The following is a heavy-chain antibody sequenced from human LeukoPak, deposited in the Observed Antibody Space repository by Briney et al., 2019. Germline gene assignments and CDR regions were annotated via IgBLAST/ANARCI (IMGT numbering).Heavy chain of an antibody. CDR3: ARAVGDEMATQGWYFDL. V-gene: IGHV4-39*06. CDR1: GGSISSSSYY. J-gene: IGHJ2*01. CDR2: INHSGST. D-gene: IGHD5-24*01. Sequence: PSETLSLTCTVSGGSISSSSYYWGWIRQPPGKGLEWIGEINHSGSTNYNPSLKSRVTISVDTSKNQFPLKLSSVTAADTAVYYCARAVGDEMATQGWYFDLWGRGTLVTVSS.